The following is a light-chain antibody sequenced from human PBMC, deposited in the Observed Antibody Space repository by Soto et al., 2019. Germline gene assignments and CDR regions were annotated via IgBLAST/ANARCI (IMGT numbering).Light chain of an antibody. CDR2: DSN. J-gene: IGLJ2*01. CDR3: ATWDSSLSAVV. Sequence: QSVLTQPPSMSAAPGQKVTISFSGSRSNIGNNLVSWYQQLPGAAPKVLIYDSNNRASGIPDRFSGSKSGTSATLGITGLQTGDEAEYYCATWDSSLSAVVFGGGTQLTVL. V-gene: IGLV1-51*01. CDR1: RSNIGNNL.